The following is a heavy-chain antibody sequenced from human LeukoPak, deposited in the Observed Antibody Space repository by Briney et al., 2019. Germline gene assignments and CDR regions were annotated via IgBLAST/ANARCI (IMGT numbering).Heavy chain of an antibody. Sequence: PGGSLRLSCAASGFTFNNYWMSWLRQAPGRGLEWVSSISSSSSYIYYGDSVKGRFTISRDNAKNSLYLQMNSLRAEDTAVYYCARDGAVTNGRYFDYWGQGTLVTVSS. V-gene: IGHV3-21*01. D-gene: IGHD4-17*01. J-gene: IGHJ4*02. CDR2: ISSSSSYI. CDR3: ARDGAVTNGRYFDY. CDR1: GFTFNNYW.